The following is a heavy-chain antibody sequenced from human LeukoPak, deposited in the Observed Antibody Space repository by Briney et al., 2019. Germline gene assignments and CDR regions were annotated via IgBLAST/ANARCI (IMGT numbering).Heavy chain of an antibody. D-gene: IGHD3-9*01. CDR3: ARDVTYFDILTGYYFDY. J-gene: IGHJ4*02. V-gene: IGHV3-11*04. CDR1: GFTFSDYY. CDR2: ISSSGSTI. Sequence: PGGSLRLSCAASGFTFSDYYMSWIRQAPGKGLEWVSYISSSGSTIYYADSVKGRFTISRDNDKNSLYLHMNSLRAEDTTVYYCARDVTYFDILTGYYFDYWGQGTLVTVSS.